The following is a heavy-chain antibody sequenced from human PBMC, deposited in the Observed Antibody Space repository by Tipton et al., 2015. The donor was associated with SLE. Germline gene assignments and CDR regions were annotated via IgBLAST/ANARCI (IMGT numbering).Heavy chain of an antibody. V-gene: IGHV4-31*03. D-gene: IGHD1-26*01. J-gene: IGHJ5*02. Sequence: TLSLTCTVSGGSISSGGYYWSWIRQHPGEGLEWIGYIYYSGSTYYNPSLKSRVTISVDTSKNQFSLKLSSVTAADTAVYYCARRIVGATTGWFDPLGQGTLVTGSS. CDR1: GGSISSGGYY. CDR2: IYYSGST. CDR3: ARRIVGATTGWFDP.